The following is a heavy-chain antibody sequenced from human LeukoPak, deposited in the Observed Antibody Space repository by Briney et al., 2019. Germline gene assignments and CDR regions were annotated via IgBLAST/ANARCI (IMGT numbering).Heavy chain of an antibody. CDR1: GYTFTGYY. CDR3: ARGGQIAAAGPPDYYYYMDV. Sequence: GASVKVSCKASGYTFTGYYMHWVRQAPGQGLEWMGWINPNSGGTNYAQKFQGRATMTRDTSISTAYMELSRLRSDDTAVYYCARGGQIAAAGPPDYYYYMDVWGKGTTVTISS. D-gene: IGHD6-13*01. V-gene: IGHV1-2*02. J-gene: IGHJ6*03. CDR2: INPNSGGT.